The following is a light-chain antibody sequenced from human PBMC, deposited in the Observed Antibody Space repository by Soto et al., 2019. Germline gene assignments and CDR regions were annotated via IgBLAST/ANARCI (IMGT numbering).Light chain of an antibody. V-gene: IGKV3-15*01. Sequence: EIVMTQSPATLSVSPGETATLSCRASQSVSSNLAWYQQKPGQAPRLLINGASTRATGIPARFSGSGSGTEFTHTISSLQSEDFAVYYCQQYNNWPPYTFGQGTKLEIK. J-gene: IGKJ2*01. CDR3: QQYNNWPPYT. CDR1: QSVSSN. CDR2: GAS.